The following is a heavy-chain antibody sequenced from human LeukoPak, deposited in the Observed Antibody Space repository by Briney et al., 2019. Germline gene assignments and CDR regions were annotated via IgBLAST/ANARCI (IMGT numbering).Heavy chain of an antibody. Sequence: SQTLSLTCTVSGGSISSGGFYWSWIRQPAGKGLEWIGRIYTLGSTNYNPSLKSRVTISVDTSKNQFSLKLSSVTAADTAVYYCARDPGSSGYYYYMDVWGKGTTVTVSS. J-gene: IGHJ6*03. CDR1: GGSISSGGFY. CDR2: IYTLGST. V-gene: IGHV4-61*02. D-gene: IGHD6-19*01. CDR3: ARDPGSSGYYYYMDV.